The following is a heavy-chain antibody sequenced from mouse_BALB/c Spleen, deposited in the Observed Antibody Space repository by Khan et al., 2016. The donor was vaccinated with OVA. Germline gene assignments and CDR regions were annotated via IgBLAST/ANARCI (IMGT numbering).Heavy chain of an antibody. V-gene: IGHV5-6*01. CDR3: ASHLTGSFAY. Sequence: EVELVESGGDLVKPGGSLKLSCAASGFIFSSYSMSWVSQTPDKRLEWAATISSGGDYTYYPDNVKGRFTISRDNAKNTLYLQMNSLKSEDTAMYYCASHLTGSFAYWGQGTLVTVSA. D-gene: IGHD4-1*01. CDR2: ISSGGDYT. J-gene: IGHJ3*01. CDR1: GFIFSSYS.